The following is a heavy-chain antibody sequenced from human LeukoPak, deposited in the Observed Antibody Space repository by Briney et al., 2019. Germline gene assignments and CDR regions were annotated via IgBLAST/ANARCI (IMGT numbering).Heavy chain of an antibody. CDR2: ISSSGSTI. Sequence: GGSLRLSCAASGFTFSSYEMNWVRQAPGKGLEWVSYISSSGSTIYYADSVKGRFTISRDNAKNSLYLQMNSLRAEDTAVYYCARDSSGRSLGYWGQGTLVTVSS. D-gene: IGHD3-22*01. CDR3: ARDSSGRSLGY. J-gene: IGHJ4*02. CDR1: GFTFSSYE. V-gene: IGHV3-48*03.